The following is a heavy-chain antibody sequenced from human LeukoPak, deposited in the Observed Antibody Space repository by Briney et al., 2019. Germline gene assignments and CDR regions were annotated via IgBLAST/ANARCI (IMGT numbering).Heavy chain of an antibody. J-gene: IGHJ4*02. CDR2: INHSGST. Sequence: SETLSLTCAVYGGSFSDYYWSWIRQPPGKGLEWIGEINHSGSTNYNPSLKSRVTISVDTSKNQFSLKLSSVTAADTAVYYCARGPGIFHDYWGQGTLVTVSS. CDR1: GGSFSDYY. V-gene: IGHV4-34*01. CDR3: ARGPGIFHDY. D-gene: IGHD3-9*01.